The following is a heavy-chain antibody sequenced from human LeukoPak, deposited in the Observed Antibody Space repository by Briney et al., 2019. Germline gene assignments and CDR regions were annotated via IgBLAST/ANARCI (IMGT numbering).Heavy chain of an antibody. CDR1: GGSVSSYY. Sequence: SETLSLTCAVSGGSVSSYYWSWMRQPPGKGLECIGYVCYSGSTNYNPALKSRVTISLDTSENQFSLKLSSVTAADTAVYYCAREANSPTARYWYFDLWGRGTQVTVSS. CDR3: AREANSPTARYWYFDL. CDR2: VCYSGST. J-gene: IGHJ2*01. V-gene: IGHV4-59*02. D-gene: IGHD2-21*01.